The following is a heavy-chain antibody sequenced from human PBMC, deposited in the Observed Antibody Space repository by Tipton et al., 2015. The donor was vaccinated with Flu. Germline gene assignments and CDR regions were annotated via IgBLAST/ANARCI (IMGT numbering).Heavy chain of an antibody. CDR1: GFSFTSYG. CDR3: ARDGVDMGLDV. V-gene: IGHV3-33*01. D-gene: IGHD5-12*01. J-gene: IGHJ6*02. Sequence: SLRLSCAASGFSFTSYGMHWVRQAPGKGLEWVAIMWFDGNNKYYTDSVKGRFTISRDNSKNTLYLQMDSLRAEDTAVYYCARDGVDMGLDVWGQGTTVTVSS. CDR2: MWFDGNNK.